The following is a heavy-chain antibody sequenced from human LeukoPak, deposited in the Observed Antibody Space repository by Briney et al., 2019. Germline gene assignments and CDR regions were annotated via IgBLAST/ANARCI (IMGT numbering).Heavy chain of an antibody. CDR1: GGSIRSSSYY. D-gene: IGHD3-10*01. Sequence: SETLSLTCTVSGGSIRSSSYYWGWIRQPLEKGLEWIGSIYYSGSTYSNPSLKSRVTVSVDTSKNQFSLNLSSVTASDTAVYFCARHYHYYGLGSYQDYWGQGTLVTVSS. V-gene: IGHV4-39*01. CDR2: IYYSGST. J-gene: IGHJ4*02. CDR3: ARHYHYYGLGSYQDY.